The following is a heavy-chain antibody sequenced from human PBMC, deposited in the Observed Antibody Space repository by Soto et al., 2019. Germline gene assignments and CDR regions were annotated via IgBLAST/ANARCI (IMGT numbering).Heavy chain of an antibody. D-gene: IGHD3-16*01. V-gene: IGHV3-23*01. CDR1: GFTFSSYA. CDR3: AKGASFDP. J-gene: IGHJ5*02. CDR2: ISGSGGRT. Sequence: EVQLLESGGGWVQPGGSLRLSCAASGFTFSSYAMSWVRQAPGKGLEWVSAISGSGGRTNYADSVKGRFTVSRDNSKNTHYLQMNSLRAEDTAVYYCAKGASFDPWGQGTLVTVSS.